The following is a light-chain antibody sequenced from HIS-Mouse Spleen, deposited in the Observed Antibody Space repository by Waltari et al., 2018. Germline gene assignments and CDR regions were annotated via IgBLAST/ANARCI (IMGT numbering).Light chain of an antibody. J-gene: IGLJ2*01. CDR2: EGS. V-gene: IGLV2-23*01. Sequence: QSALTQPASVSGSPGQSITISCTGTSSAVGSYNLVSWYQQHPGKAPKLMSYEGSKRPSGVSNRFSGSKSGNTASLTISGLQAEDEADYYCCSYAGSSTVVFGGGTKLTVL. CDR3: CSYAGSSTVV. CDR1: SSAVGSYNL.